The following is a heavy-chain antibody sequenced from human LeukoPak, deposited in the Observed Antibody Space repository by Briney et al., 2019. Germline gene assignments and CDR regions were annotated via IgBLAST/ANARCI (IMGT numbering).Heavy chain of an antibody. V-gene: IGHV3-74*01. D-gene: IGHD3-3*01. CDR1: GFTFSSYW. CDR2: INSDGSST. CDR3: AREEASDWYFDL. J-gene: IGHJ2*01. Sequence: PGGSLRLSCAASGFTFSSYWMHWVRQAPGKGLVWVSRINSDGSSTSYADSVKSRFTISRDNAKNTLYLQMNSLRAEDTAVYYCAREEASDWYFDLWGRGTLVTVSS.